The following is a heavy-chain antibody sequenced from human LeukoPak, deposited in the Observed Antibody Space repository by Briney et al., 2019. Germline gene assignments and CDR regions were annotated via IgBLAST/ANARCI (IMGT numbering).Heavy chain of an antibody. D-gene: IGHD1-26*01. CDR1: GYTFTSYY. V-gene: IGHV1-46*01. J-gene: IGHJ4*02. CDR2: INPIGGST. CDR3: ARAGSYHPRLDY. Sequence: ASVKVSCKASGYTFTSYYMHWVRQAPGQGLEWMGIINPIGGSTSYAQKFQGRVTMTKDKSTSTVYMEQSSLRSEDTAVYYCARAGSYHPRLDYWGQGTLVTVSS.